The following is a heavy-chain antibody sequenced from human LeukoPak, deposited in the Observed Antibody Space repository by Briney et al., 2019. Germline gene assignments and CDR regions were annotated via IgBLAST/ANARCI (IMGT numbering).Heavy chain of an antibody. CDR1: GFTFDDYT. Sequence: GGSLRLSCAASGFTFDDYTMHWVRQAPGKGLEWVSLISWDGGSTYYADSVKGRFTISRDNSKNTLYLQMNSLRAEDTAVYYCAKTPITMVRGAKTNWFDPWGQGTLVTVSS. D-gene: IGHD3-10*01. J-gene: IGHJ5*02. V-gene: IGHV3-43*01. CDR2: ISWDGGST. CDR3: AKTPITMVRGAKTNWFDP.